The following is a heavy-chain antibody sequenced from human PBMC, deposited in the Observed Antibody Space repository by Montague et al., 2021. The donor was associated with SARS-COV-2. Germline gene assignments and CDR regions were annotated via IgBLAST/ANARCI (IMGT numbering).Heavy chain of an antibody. V-gene: IGHV4-34*01. D-gene: IGHD6-6*01. CDR2: INHSGST. J-gene: IGHJ6*03. Sequence: SETLSLTCAVYGGSFSGYYWSWIRQPPGKGLEWIGEINHSGSTNYNPSLKSRVTISMDTSKNQFSLKLSPVTAADTAVYYCARGVRQLGVRYHYYYIDVWDKGTTVTVSS. CDR3: ARGVRQLGVRYHYYYIDV. CDR1: GGSFSGYY.